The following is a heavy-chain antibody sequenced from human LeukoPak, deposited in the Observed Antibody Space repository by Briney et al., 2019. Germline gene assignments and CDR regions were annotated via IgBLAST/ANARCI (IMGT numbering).Heavy chain of an antibody. V-gene: IGHV4-4*07. CDR2: IYTSGST. CDR3: ARETRGYSYGYLFGDWFDP. Sequence: KPSETLSLTCTVSGGSISSYYWSRIRQPAGKGLEWIGRIYTSGSTNYNPSLKSRVPMSGDTSKKQFSLKLSSVTAADTAVYYCARETRGYSYGYLFGDWFDPWGQGTLVTVSS. D-gene: IGHD5-18*01. J-gene: IGHJ5*02. CDR1: GGSISSYY.